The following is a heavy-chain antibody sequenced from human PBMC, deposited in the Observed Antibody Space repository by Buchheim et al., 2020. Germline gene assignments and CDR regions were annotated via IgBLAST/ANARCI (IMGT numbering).Heavy chain of an antibody. CDR2: IHPNSGGT. CDR3: AKILREGLRYFDWGYFDY. J-gene: IGHJ4*02. D-gene: IGHD3-9*01. CDR1: GYTFTGYY. V-gene: IGHV1-2*02. Sequence: QLQLVQSGAEVKKPGASVKVSCTSSGYTFTGYYMHWVRQAPGQGLEWMGWIHPNSGGTNYAQKFQGRVTMTKDTSIRTAYMELSRLGADDTAVYYCAKILREGLRYFDWGYFDYWGQGTL.